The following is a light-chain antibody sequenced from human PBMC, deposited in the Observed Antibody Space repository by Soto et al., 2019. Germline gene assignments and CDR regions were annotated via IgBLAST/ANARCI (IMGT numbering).Light chain of an antibody. J-gene: IGKJ2*01. CDR3: QQYNNWPPLYT. CDR2: GAS. CDR1: QSISSN. V-gene: IGKV3-15*01. Sequence: EIVMTQSPATLSVSPGERATLSCRASQSISSNLAWYQQKPGQAPRLLIYGASTRATGIPARFSGSGSGTEFTLTISSLQSEDFAVYCCQQYNNWPPLYTFGQGTKLKIK.